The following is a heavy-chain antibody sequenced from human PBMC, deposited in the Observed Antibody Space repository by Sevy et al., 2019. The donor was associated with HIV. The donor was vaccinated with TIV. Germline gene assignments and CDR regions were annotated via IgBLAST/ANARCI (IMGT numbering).Heavy chain of an antibody. J-gene: IGHJ6*02. D-gene: IGHD2-2*01. Sequence: GGSLRLSCAASGFTFSNYGIHWVRQAPGKGLEWVAVIRYDGSNKYYEDSVKGRFTISRDNSKNTLYLQINSLRAEDTAVYYCARGPLRDCSSSSCYEGDNYYYGMDVWGQGTTVTVSS. CDR2: IRYDGSNK. CDR3: ARGPLRDCSSSSCYEGDNYYYGMDV. CDR1: GFTFSNYG. V-gene: IGHV3-33*01.